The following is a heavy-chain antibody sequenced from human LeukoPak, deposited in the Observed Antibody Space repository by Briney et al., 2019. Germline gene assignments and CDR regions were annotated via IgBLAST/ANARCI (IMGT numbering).Heavy chain of an antibody. CDR2: ISSSSSYI. V-gene: IGHV3-21*01. Sequence: GGSLRLSCSASGFTFSSYSMNWVRQAPGKGLEWVSSISSSSSYIYYADSVKGRFTISRDNAKNSLYLQMNSLRAEDTAVYYCARDSTGTTGYRGQGTLVTVSS. CDR3: ARDSTGTTGY. J-gene: IGHJ4*02. CDR1: GFTFSSYS. D-gene: IGHD1-1*01.